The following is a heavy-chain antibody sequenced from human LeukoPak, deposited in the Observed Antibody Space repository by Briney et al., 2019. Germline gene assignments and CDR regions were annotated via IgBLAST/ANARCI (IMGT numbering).Heavy chain of an antibody. CDR3: ASLTGGMNRID. Sequence: GGSLRLSCAASGFTFSDYYMSWIRQAPGKGLKWVSYISSSGSTIYYADSVKGRFTISRDNAKNSLYLQMNSLRAGDTAVYYCASLTGGMNRIDWGQGTLVTVSS. CDR2: ISSSGSTI. J-gene: IGHJ4*02. D-gene: IGHD3-16*01. CDR1: GFTFSDYY. V-gene: IGHV3-11*01.